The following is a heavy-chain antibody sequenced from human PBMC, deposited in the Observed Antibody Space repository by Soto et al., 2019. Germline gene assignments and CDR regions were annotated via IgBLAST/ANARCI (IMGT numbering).Heavy chain of an antibody. Sequence: GGSLRLSCAASGFTFSSYAMSWVRQAPGKGLEWVSAISGSGGSTYYAGSVKGRFTISRDNSKNTLYLQMNSLRAEDTAVYYCAKTRGSSFVLDVWGQGTTVTVSS. CDR2: ISGSGGST. CDR3: AKTRGSSFVLDV. V-gene: IGHV3-23*01. D-gene: IGHD2-2*01. CDR1: GFTFSSYA. J-gene: IGHJ6*02.